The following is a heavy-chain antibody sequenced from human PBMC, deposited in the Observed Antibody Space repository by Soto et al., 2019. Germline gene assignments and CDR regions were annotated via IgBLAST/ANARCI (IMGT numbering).Heavy chain of an antibody. Sequence: SCKASGYSFTGYFVHWVRQAPGKGLEWVSAISGSGGSTYYADSVKGRFTISRDNSKNTLYLQMNSLRADDTAVYYCAKVGYYDSSGHNWFDPWGQGTLVTVSS. V-gene: IGHV3-23*01. CDR2: ISGSGGST. J-gene: IGHJ5*02. CDR1: GYSFTGYF. D-gene: IGHD3-22*01. CDR3: AKVGYYDSSGHNWFDP.